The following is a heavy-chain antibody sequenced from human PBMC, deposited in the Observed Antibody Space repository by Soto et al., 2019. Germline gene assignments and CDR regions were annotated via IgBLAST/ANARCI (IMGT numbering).Heavy chain of an antibody. CDR2: ISYSGST. CDR1: GDSIRSYY. Sequence: SETLSLTCTVSGDSIRSYYWSWIRQPPGKGLEWIGYISYSGSTNYNPSLKSRFIISIDTSKNQFSLTLSSVTAADTAVYYCARGLWFGESIWGQGTLVTVSS. J-gene: IGHJ4*02. V-gene: IGHV4-59*01. D-gene: IGHD3-10*01. CDR3: ARGLWFGESI.